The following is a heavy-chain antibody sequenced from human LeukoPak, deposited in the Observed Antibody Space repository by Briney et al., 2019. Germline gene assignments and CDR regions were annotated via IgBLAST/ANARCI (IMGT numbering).Heavy chain of an antibody. CDR2: INTDGSTT. CDR3: AKAVTYTIFGVGKYYMDV. V-gene: IGHV3-74*01. Sequence: PGGSLRLSCAASGFTFSNYWIHWVRQAPGKGLVWVSRINTDGSTTTYADSVKGRFTISRDNSKNTLYLQMNSLRAEDTAVYYCAKAVTYTIFGVGKYYMDVWGKGTTVTVSS. CDR1: GFTFSNYW. D-gene: IGHD3-3*01. J-gene: IGHJ6*03.